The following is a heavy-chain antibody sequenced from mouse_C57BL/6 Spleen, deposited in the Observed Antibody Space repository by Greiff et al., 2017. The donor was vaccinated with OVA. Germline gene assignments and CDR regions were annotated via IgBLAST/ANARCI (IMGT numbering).Heavy chain of an antibody. CDR1: GYTFTSYW. Sequence: VQLQQPGAELVMPGASVKLSCKASGYTFTSYWMHWVKQRPGQGLEWIGEIDPSDSYTNYNQKFKGKSTLTVDKSSSTAYMQLSSLTSEDSAVYYCARSYYGSPHFDYWGQGTTRTVSS. V-gene: IGHV1-69*01. CDR2: IDPSDSYT. CDR3: ARSYYGSPHFDY. J-gene: IGHJ2*01. D-gene: IGHD1-1*01.